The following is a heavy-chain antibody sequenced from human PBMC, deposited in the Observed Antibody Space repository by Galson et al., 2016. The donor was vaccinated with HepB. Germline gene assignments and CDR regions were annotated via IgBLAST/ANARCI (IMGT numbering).Heavy chain of an antibody. J-gene: IGHJ6*02. Sequence: SVKVSCKASGGPFSNSAFSWVRQAPGQGLEWMGGIIPVFGTTDFAQRFQGRVTITAGESTSTVYMEMSSLTFEDTAIYFCAKPQDTIRYYYHALDVWGQGTTVTVSS. CDR2: IIPVFGTT. D-gene: IGHD1-14*01. CDR3: AKPQDTIRYYYHALDV. V-gene: IGHV1-69*13. CDR1: GGPFSNSA.